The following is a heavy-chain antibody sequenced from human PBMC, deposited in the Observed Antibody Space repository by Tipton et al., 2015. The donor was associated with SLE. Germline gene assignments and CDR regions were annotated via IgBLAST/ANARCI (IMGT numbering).Heavy chain of an antibody. CDR1: GGAISSYY. CDR2: IYYGGHT. J-gene: IGHJ6*02. Sequence: TLSLTCTVSGGAISSYYWSWVRQPPGKGLEWIGYIYYGGHTKYNPSHMSRAAISVDTSKDQFYLNLPSVTAADTAVYYCARSTTLQGLMAVWGQGTTVTVSS. D-gene: IGHD1-1*01. V-gene: IGHV4-59*08. CDR3: ARSTTLQGLMAV.